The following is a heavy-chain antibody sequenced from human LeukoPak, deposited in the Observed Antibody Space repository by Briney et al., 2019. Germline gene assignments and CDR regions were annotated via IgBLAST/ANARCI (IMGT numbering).Heavy chain of an antibody. V-gene: IGHV4-4*07. D-gene: IGHD3-10*01. Sequence: SETLSLTCTVSGDSISNYYCSWIRQPAGKGLEWIGRIYTSGSTNYNPSLKSRVTMSVDTSKNQFSLKLSSVTAADTAVYYCARVSLVRGAPDYYFDYWGQGTLVTVSS. CDR2: IYTSGST. CDR1: GDSISNYY. J-gene: IGHJ4*02. CDR3: ARVSLVRGAPDYYFDY.